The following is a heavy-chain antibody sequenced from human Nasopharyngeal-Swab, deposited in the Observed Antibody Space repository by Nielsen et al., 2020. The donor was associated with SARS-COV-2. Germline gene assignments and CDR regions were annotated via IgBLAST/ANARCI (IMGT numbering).Heavy chain of an antibody. D-gene: IGHD6-13*01. V-gene: IGHV3-33*01. CDR1: GFTFSSYG. CDR3: ARDLGGAAAGTDY. J-gene: IGHJ4*02. CDR2: IWYDGSNK. Sequence: SLNISCAASGFTFSSYGMHWVRQAPGKGLEWVAVIWYDGSNKYYADSVKGRFTISRDNSKNTLYLQMNSLRAEDTAVYYCARDLGGAAAGTDYWGQGTLVTVSS.